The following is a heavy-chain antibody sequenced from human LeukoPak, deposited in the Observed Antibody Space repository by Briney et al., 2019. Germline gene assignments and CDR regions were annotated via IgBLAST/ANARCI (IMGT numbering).Heavy chain of an antibody. Sequence: ASVKLSCNASEYSFTGYYMHWGRQAPGEGLELMGLSNPNTGGTNYAQRFQGRVTIIRDTSTNTDYLVLSRPVTDATTVDYCARDFGSTSCYYLFVYCGQGTLVTVSA. J-gene: IGHJ4*02. D-gene: IGHD2-2*01. CDR1: EYSFTGYY. CDR2: SNPNTGGT. CDR3: ARDFGSTSCYYLFVY. V-gene: IGHV1-2*02.